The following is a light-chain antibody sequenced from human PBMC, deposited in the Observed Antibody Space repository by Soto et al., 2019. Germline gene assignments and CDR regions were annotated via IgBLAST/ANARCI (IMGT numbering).Light chain of an antibody. CDR3: QQYGSSPLVT. CDR2: GAS. Sequence: EIVLTQSPGTLSLSPGERASLSCRASQSVSSSYLAWYQQKPGQAPRLLIYGASSRATGTPDRFSGSGSGTDFTLTISRLEPEEFAVYYCQQYGSSPLVTFGQGTRLEIK. V-gene: IGKV3-20*01. CDR1: QSVSSSY. J-gene: IGKJ5*01.